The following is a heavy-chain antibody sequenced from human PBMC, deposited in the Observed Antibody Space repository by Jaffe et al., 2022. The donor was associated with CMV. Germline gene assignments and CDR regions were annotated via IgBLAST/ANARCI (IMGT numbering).Heavy chain of an antibody. Sequence: QVQLVESGGGVVQPGRSLRLSCAASGFTFSSYGMHWVRQAPGKGLEWVAVIWYDGSNKYYADSVKGRFTISRDNSKNTLYLQMNSLRAEDTAVYYCARDRGGYSYGRTDYWGQGTLVTVSS. J-gene: IGHJ4*02. D-gene: IGHD5-18*01. CDR3: ARDRGGYSYGRTDY. V-gene: IGHV3-33*08. CDR1: GFTFSSYG. CDR2: IWYDGSNK.